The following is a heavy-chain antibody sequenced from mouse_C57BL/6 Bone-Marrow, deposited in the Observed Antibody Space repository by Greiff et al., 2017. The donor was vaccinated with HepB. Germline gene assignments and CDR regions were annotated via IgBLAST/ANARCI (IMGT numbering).Heavy chain of an antibody. CDR2: IYPSDSET. CDR1: GYTFTSYW. Sequence: QVQLQQPGAELVRPGSSVKLSCKASGYTFTSYWMDWVKQRPGQGLEWIGNIYPSDSETHYNQKFKDKATLTVDKSSSTAYMQISSLTSEDSAFYCCARVVNYGGDFDYWGQGTTLTVSS. CDR3: ARVVNYGGDFDY. D-gene: IGHD1-1*01. V-gene: IGHV1-61*01. J-gene: IGHJ2*01.